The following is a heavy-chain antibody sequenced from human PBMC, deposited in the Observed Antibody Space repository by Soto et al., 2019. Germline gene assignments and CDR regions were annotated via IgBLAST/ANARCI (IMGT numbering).Heavy chain of an antibody. CDR1: GFTFSSYA. D-gene: IGHD2-2*01. CDR2: ISGSAGRT. Sequence: PGGSLRLSCTASGFTFSSYAMSRVRQAPGKGLEWVSIISGSAGRTYYADSVKGRFTVSRDNSKNTLYLQMNSLRAEDTAVYYCAKVTSARVFYFGLDVWGQGXTVTVYS. J-gene: IGHJ6*02. V-gene: IGHV3-23*01. CDR3: AKVTSARVFYFGLDV.